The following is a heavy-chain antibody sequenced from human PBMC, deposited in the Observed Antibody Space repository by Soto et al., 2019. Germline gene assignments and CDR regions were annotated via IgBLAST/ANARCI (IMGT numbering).Heavy chain of an antibody. CDR3: AREQHDPYDASGYYFTWFDP. CDR2: VIPLFGAA. D-gene: IGHD3-22*01. J-gene: IGHJ5*02. Sequence: QVQLVQSGAEVKKPGSSVKVSCKASGGTFNNYGINWVRQAPGQGLEWMGGVIPLFGAANYAQKFRGRVPTTAEASTSVVYMQLSSLRSEDTAVYYCAREQHDPYDASGYYFTWFDPWGQGTLVTVSS. CDR1: GGTFNNYG. V-gene: IGHV1-69*01.